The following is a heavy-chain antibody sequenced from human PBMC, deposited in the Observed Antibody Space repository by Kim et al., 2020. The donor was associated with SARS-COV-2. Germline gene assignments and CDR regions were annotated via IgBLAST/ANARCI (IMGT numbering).Heavy chain of an antibody. Sequence: GGSLRLSCAASGFTFSDYYMSWIRQAPGKGLEWVSYISSSSSYTNYADSVKGRFTISRDNAKNSLYLQMNSLRAEDTAVYYCARDYSGSLGVFDYWGQGTLVTVSS. CDR1: GFTFSDYY. J-gene: IGHJ4*02. CDR3: ARDYSGSLGVFDY. D-gene: IGHD1-26*01. CDR2: ISSSSSYT. V-gene: IGHV3-11*06.